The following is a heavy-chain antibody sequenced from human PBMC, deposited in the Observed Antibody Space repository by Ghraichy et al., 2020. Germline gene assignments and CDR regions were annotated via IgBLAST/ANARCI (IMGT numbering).Heavy chain of an antibody. J-gene: IGHJ6*02. V-gene: IGHV3-7*01. CDR2: IKQDGSKK. Sequence: GGSLRLSCAASGFTFSSYWMSWVRQAPGKGLEWVANIKQDGSKKYYVDSVKGRFTISRDNAKNSLYLQMNSLRAEDTAVYYCARARGGLEWLPTYYYYYGMDVWGQGTTVTVSS. D-gene: IGHD3-3*01. CDR1: GFTFSSYW. CDR3: ARARGGLEWLPTYYYYYGMDV.